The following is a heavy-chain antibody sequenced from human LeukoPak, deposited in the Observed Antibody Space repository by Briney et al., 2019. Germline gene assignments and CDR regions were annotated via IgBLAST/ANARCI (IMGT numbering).Heavy chain of an antibody. CDR1: GYTFTGYY. D-gene: IGHD6-13*01. CDR2: SNPNSGGT. CDR3: ARGDSSSWYG. Sequence: ASVKVSCKASGYTFTGYYMHWVRQAPGQGLEWMGWSNPNSGGTNYEQKFQSRVTMTRDTSISKAYMELSRLRSDDTAVYYCARGDSSSWYGWGKGTLVTVSS. J-gene: IGHJ4*02. V-gene: IGHV1-2*02.